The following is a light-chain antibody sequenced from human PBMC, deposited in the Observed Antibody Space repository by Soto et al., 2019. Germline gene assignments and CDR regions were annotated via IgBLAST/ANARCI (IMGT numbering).Light chain of an antibody. CDR3: QHTHTYPVT. CDR1: QGISSY. Sequence: DIQLTQSPSFLSASVGDRVTITCRASQGISSYLAWYQQKPGKAPKLLIYAASTLQSGVPSRFSGSGSGTDFTLTISSLQTEDFATFYCQHTHTYPVTFGGGTKVEIK. V-gene: IGKV1-9*01. J-gene: IGKJ4*01. CDR2: AAS.